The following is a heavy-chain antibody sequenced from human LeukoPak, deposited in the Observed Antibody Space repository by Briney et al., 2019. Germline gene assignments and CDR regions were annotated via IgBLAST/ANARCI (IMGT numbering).Heavy chain of an antibody. CDR3: ARDSSSAWYGHLDY. CDR1: GFTFSIYG. Sequence: TGGSLRLSCAASGFTFSIYGMHWVRQAPGQGLEWVALLRNDGSTKYYADSVKARFTISRDNSKNTLYLEMNSLRAEDTAVYYCARDSSSAWYGHLDYWGQGTLVTVPS. CDR2: LRNDGSTK. J-gene: IGHJ4*02. V-gene: IGHV3-30*02. D-gene: IGHD6-19*01.